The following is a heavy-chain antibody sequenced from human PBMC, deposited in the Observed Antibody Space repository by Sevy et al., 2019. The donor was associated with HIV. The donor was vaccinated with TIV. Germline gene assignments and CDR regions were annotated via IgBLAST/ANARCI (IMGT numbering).Heavy chain of an antibody. J-gene: IGHJ4*02. CDR1: GFTFSSYS. D-gene: IGHD5-18*01. V-gene: IGHV3-21*01. CDR2: ISSSSSYI. Sequence: GGSLRLSCAASGFTFSSYSMNWVRQAPGKGLEWVSSISSSSSYIYYADSVKGRFTITRDNAKNSLYLQMNSLRAEDTAVCYSARVGGYSYGWIHRRSYYFDYWGQGTLVTVSS. CDR3: ARVGGYSYGWIHRRSYYFDY.